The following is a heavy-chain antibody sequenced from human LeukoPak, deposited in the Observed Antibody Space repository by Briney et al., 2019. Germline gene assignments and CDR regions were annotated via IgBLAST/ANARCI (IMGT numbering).Heavy chain of an antibody. V-gene: IGHV1-3*01. CDR1: GYTFTSYP. D-gene: IGHD6-13*01. J-gene: IGHJ4*02. Sequence: GASVKVSCKASGYTFTSYPMHWVRQAPGQRLEWMGWINGGNGNTKYSQKFQGRVTITRDTSASTAYMELSSLRSEDTAVYYCARGRIAAAGTRVDYWGQGTLVTVSS. CDR3: ARGRIAAAGTRVDY. CDR2: INGGNGNT.